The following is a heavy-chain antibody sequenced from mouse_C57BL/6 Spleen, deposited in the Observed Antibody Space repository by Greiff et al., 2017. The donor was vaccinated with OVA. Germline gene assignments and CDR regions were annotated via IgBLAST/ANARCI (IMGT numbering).Heavy chain of an antibody. D-gene: IGHD1-1*01. CDR2: IDPSDSYT. J-gene: IGHJ2*01. CDR3: ARRYYGSYYFDD. Sequence: QVQLQQPGAELVMPGASVKLSCKASGYTFTSYWMHWVKQRPGQGLEWIGEIDPSDSYTNYNQKFKGKSTLTVDKSSSTAYMQLSSLTSEDSAVYYCARRYYGSYYFDDWGKGTTLTVSS. V-gene: IGHV1-69*01. CDR1: GYTFTSYW.